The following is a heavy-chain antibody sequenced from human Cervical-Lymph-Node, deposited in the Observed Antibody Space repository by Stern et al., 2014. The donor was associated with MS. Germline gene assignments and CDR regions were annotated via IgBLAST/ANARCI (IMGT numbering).Heavy chain of an antibody. Sequence: QVQLQESGPGLVKPSETLSLTCTVSGASISSSHWTWIRQTPRQALEWIGNVYQSGSTNYKPSLKSRATIFVDTSKNQVSLKLTSVTAADTAVYYCARGRWYGDYWGQGTLVTVSS. CDR2: VYQSGST. CDR1: GASISSSH. V-gene: IGHV4-59*01. D-gene: IGHD2-15*01. J-gene: IGHJ4*02. CDR3: ARGRWYGDY.